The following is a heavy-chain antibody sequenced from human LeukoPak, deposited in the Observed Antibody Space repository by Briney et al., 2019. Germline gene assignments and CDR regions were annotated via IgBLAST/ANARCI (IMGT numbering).Heavy chain of an antibody. CDR3: ARRGGFYCRGAACYHYYFDY. J-gene: IGHJ4*02. V-gene: IGHV4-4*02. CDR2: IYHSGST. D-gene: IGHD2-15*01. Sequence: PSETLSLTCAISGGSISSSNWWSWVRQPPGKGLEWIGEIYHSGSTNYSPSLKSRVTISVDKSKNQFSLKLNSVTAADTAVYYCARRGGFYCRGAACYHYYFDYWGQGALVTVSS. CDR1: GGSISSSNW.